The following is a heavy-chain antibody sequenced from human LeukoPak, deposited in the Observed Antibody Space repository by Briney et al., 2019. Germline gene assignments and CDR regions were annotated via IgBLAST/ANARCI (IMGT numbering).Heavy chain of an antibody. J-gene: IGHJ5*02. CDR1: GFTFNIYE. D-gene: IGHD1-26*01. CDR3: ARGDWWATTIVDL. CDR2: ISTGDSTI. V-gene: IGHV3-48*03. Sequence: GGSLRLSCAASGFTFNIYEFNWVRQAPGKGLEWVSYISTGDSTIYYADSVKGRFTISRDNAKNSLYLQMNSLRLEDTAIYYCARGDWWATTIVDLWGQGTLVTVSS.